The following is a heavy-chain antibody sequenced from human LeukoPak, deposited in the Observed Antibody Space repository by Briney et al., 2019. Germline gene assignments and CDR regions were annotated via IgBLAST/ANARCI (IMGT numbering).Heavy chain of an antibody. CDR3: ARSSDWNADY. V-gene: IGHV3-66*01. D-gene: IGHD1-1*01. CDR1: GFTVSSNY. CDR2: IYSGGST. Sequence: PGGSLRLSCSASGFTVSSNYMSWVRQAPGKGLEWVSVIYSGGSTYYADSVKGRFTISRDNSKNTLYLQMNSLRAEDTAVYYCARSSDWNADYWGQGTLVTVSS. J-gene: IGHJ4*02.